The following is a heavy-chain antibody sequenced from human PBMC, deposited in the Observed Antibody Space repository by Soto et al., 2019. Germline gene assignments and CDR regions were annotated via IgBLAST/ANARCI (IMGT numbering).Heavy chain of an antibody. CDR1: GGTLSTYA. D-gene: IGHD2-15*01. J-gene: IGHJ6*02. V-gene: IGHV1-69*13. CDR3: ARDEMVVATGSRTWHYYYGMDV. CDR2: IIPIFGTA. Sequence: SVKVSCKSSGGTLSTYAISWVRQDTGQGLEWMGGIIPIFGTANYAQKFQGRVTITADESTTTAYMELISLRSGDTAVYYCARDEMVVATGSRTWHYYYGMDVWGQGTTVTVSS.